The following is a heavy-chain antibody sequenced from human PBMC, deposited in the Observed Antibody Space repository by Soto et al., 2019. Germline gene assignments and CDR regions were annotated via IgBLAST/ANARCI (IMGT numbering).Heavy chain of an antibody. J-gene: IGHJ4*02. CDR2: IYYSGST. D-gene: IGHD2-8*01. CDR3: ARGNGYYFDY. CDR1: SGSISSYY. Sequence: SETLSLTCTVSSGSISSYYWSWIRQPPGKGLEWIGYIYYSGSTNYNPSLKSRVTISVDTSKNQFSLKLSSVTAADTAVYYCARGNGYYFDYWGQGTQFTVSS. V-gene: IGHV4-59*01.